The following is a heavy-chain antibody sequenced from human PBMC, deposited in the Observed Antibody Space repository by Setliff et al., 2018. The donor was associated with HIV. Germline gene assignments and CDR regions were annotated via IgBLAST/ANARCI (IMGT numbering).Heavy chain of an antibody. D-gene: IGHD3-3*01. J-gene: IGHJ6*03. CDR1: GGSFSDHY. CDR2: INHSGSA. CDR3: ARGGDGHYDFWNPHHYYMDV. V-gene: IGHV4-34*01. Sequence: SETLSLTCAVYGGSFSDHYWRWIRQAPGKGLEWIGEINHSGSATYNPSLKSRVTISLDTPNNQFFLNMESVTAADTAVYYCARGGDGHYDFWNPHHYYMDVWAKGTSVTVSS.